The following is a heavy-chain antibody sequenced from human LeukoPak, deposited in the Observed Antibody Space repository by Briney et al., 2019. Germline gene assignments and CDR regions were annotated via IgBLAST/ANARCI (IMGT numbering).Heavy chain of an antibody. J-gene: IGHJ6*04. D-gene: IGHD5-12*01. CDR3: AKDKEYSGFGPILGGYYYGMDV. Sequence: PGGSLRLSCAASGFTFDDYAMHWVRQAPGQGLEWVSLISWDGGSTYYADSVKGRFTISRDNSRHTLYLQMNSLGAEDTALYYCAKDKEYSGFGPILGGYYYGMDVWGKGTTVTVSS. CDR1: GFTFDDYA. CDR2: ISWDGGST. V-gene: IGHV3-43D*04.